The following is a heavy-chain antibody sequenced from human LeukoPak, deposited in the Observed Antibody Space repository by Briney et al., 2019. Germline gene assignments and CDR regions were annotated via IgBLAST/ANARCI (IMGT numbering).Heavy chain of an antibody. Sequence: GGSLRLSCAASGFTFSSYSMNWVRQAPGKGLEWVSSISSSSSYIYYADSVRGRFTISRDNAKNSLYLQMNSLRAEDTAVYYCARDQVSWISGEDYWGQGTLVTVSS. CDR1: GFTFSSYS. J-gene: IGHJ4*02. CDR3: ARDQVSWISGEDY. CDR2: ISSSSSYI. D-gene: IGHD7-27*01. V-gene: IGHV3-21*01.